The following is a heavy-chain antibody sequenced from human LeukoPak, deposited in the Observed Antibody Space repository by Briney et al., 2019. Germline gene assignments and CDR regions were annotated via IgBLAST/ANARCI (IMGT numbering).Heavy chain of an antibody. V-gene: IGHV1-69*02. J-gene: IGHJ3*02. CDR2: IIPIDGVE. CDR1: GGTSSSYT. D-gene: IGHD2-8*01. Sequence: GASVKVSCKASGGTSSSYTISWVRQAPGQGIEWMGRIIPIDGVENYAQKFQGRVTITADKLTSTAYMELSSLRSEDTAVYYCARALDCTNGVCFGDDAFDIWGQGTMVTVSS. CDR3: ARALDCTNGVCFGDDAFDI.